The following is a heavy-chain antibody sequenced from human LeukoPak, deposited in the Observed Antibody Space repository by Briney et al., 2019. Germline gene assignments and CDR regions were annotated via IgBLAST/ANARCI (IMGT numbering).Heavy chain of an antibody. J-gene: IGHJ4*02. D-gene: IGHD6-13*01. V-gene: IGHV3-53*01. CDR3: ARAAAGKIDY. Sequence: PGGSLRLSCAASGFTVSSNYMSWVRQAPGKGLEWVSVIYSGGSTYYAGSVKGRFTIPRDSSKNTLYLQMNSLRAEDTAVYYCARAAAGKIDYWGQGTLVTVSS. CDR1: GFTVSSNY. CDR2: IYSGGST.